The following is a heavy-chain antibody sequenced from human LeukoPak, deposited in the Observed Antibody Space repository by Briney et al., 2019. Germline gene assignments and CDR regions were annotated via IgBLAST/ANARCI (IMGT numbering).Heavy chain of an antibody. V-gene: IGHV3-30*02. CDR2: IRNDGTDK. D-gene: IGHD5-24*01. CDR3: ALEMATIPQAY. Sequence: GGSLRLSCTASGFTFSNYAIHWVRQAPGKGLEWVAFIRNDGTDKHYADSVKGRFTISRDNSRNTLSLQMNSLRVEDTAVYYCALEMATIPQAYWGQGTLVTVSS. CDR1: GFTFSNYA. J-gene: IGHJ4*02.